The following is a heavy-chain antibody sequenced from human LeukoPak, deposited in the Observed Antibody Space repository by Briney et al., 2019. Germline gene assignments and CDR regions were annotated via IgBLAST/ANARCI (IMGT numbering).Heavy chain of an antibody. CDR3: AKVMPPGRIRFYSYYMDV. CDR1: GFTFSSYA. J-gene: IGHJ6*03. V-gene: IGHV3-23*01. CDR2: ISGSGGST. Sequence: GGSLRLSCAASGFTFSSYAMSWVRQAPGKGLEWVSAISGSGGSTYYADSVKGRFTISRDNSKNTLYLQMNSLRAEDTAVYYCAKVMPPGRIRFYSYYMDVWGKGTTVSVS. D-gene: IGHD2-15*01.